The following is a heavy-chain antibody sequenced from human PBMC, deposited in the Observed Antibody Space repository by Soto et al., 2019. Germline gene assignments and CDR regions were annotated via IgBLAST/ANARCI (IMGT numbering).Heavy chain of an antibody. J-gene: IGHJ5*02. Sequence: QVQLVESGGGVVQPGRSLRLSCAASGFTFSSYGMHWVRQAPGKGLEWVAVISYDGSNKYYADSVKGRFTISRDNSKNTLYLQMNSLRADDTAVYYCANSRGGPLDPWGQGTLVTVSS. V-gene: IGHV3-30*18. CDR3: ANSRGGPLDP. CDR1: GFTFSSYG. CDR2: ISYDGSNK. D-gene: IGHD3-16*01.